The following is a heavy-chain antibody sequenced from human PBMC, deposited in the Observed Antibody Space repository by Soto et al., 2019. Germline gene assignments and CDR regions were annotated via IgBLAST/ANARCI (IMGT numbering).Heavy chain of an antibody. J-gene: IGHJ4*02. V-gene: IGHV3-53*01. CDR2: IYKDDST. CDR3: ARAGNRNDYGDLPYYFDY. CDR1: GFTVSSNS. Sequence: PGGSLRLSCAASGFTVSSNSTTWVRQAPGKGLEWVSLIYKDDSTSYADSVKGRFTISRDNSKNMLYLQMNSLRAEDTAVYYCARAGNRNDYGDLPYYFDYWGQGTLVTVSS. D-gene: IGHD4-17*01.